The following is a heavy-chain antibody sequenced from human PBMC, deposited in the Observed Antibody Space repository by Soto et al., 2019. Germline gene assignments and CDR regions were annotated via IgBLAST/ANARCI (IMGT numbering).Heavy chain of an antibody. D-gene: IGHD4-4*01. CDR3: ASYGVTTDY. V-gene: IGHV4-39*01. J-gene: IGHJ4*02. Sequence: SETLSLTCTFSGGSISSSSYYWGWIRQPPGKGLEWIGSIYYSGSTYYNPSLKSRVTISVDTSKNQFSLKLSSVTDADTAVYYCASYGVTTDYWGQGTLVTVSS. CDR2: IYYSGST. CDR1: GGSISSSSYY.